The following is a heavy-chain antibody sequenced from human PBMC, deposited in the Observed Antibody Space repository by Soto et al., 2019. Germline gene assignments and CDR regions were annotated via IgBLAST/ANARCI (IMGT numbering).Heavy chain of an antibody. CDR3: AREFKGDSFLLWLLPVLYYYGMDV. CDR1: VGTFSSYA. Sequence: ASVKDSCKASVGTFSSYAISWVRQAPGQGLEWMGGIIPIFGTANYAQKFQGRVTITADESTSTAYMELSRLRSEDTAVYYCAREFKGDSFLLWLLPVLYYYGMDVWGQGTTVTVSS. J-gene: IGHJ6*01. D-gene: IGHD3-3*01. V-gene: IGHV1-69*13. CDR2: IIPIFGTA.